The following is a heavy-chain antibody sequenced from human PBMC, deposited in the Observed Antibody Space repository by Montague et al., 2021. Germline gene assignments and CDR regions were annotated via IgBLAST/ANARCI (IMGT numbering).Heavy chain of an antibody. J-gene: IGHJ6*02. CDR2: VNERGSS. CDR1: GGSISVYS. D-gene: IGHD1-26*01. V-gene: IGHV4-34*10. Sequence: SETLSLTCAVSGGSISVYSWTWICQSPGNRMEWIGEVNERGSSNFNPSLKSRLPISVYTSNKHHYLNLRSVTAAATAAYYCARRGLVGGGQKGYFYAMDVWGQGTTVTVSS. CDR3: ARRGLVGGGQKGYFYAMDV.